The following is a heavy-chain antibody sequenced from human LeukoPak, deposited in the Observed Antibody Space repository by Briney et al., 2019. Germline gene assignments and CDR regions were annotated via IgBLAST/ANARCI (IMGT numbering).Heavy chain of an antibody. V-gene: IGHV1-2*02. J-gene: IGHJ4*02. D-gene: IGHD3-10*01. Sequence: ASVKVSCKASGYTFTGYYMHWVRQAPGQGLEWMGWINPNSGGTNYAQKFQGRVTMTRDTSISTAYMELSRLRSDDTAVYYCERDIYYYGSGSPVYFDFWGQGTLVTVSS. CDR3: ERDIYYYGSGSPVYFDF. CDR1: GYTFTGYY. CDR2: INPNSGGT.